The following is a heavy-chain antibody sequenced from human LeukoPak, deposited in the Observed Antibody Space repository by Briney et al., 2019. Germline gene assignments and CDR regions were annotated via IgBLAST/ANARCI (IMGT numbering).Heavy chain of an antibody. D-gene: IGHD3-16*01. Sequence: GGSLRLSCAASGFTFSCYSMNWVRQAPGKGLEWVSSISSSSTIIYYADSVKGRFTISRDNAKNSLFLQMNSLRAEDTAVYYCARDLFDDYTLDYWGQGTLVTVSS. CDR3: ARDLFDDYTLDY. CDR1: GFTFSCYS. V-gene: IGHV3-21*01. CDR2: ISSSSTII. J-gene: IGHJ4*02.